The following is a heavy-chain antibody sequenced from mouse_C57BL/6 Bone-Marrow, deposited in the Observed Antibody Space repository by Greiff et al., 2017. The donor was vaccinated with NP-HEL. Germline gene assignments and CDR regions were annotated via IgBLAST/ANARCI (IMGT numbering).Heavy chain of an antibody. D-gene: IGHD1-1*01. Sequence: QVQLQQPGAELVKPGASVKLSCKASGYTFTSYWMQWVKQRPGQGLEWIGEIDPSDSYNNYNQKFKGKATLTVDTSSSTAYMQLSSLTSEDSAVYYCARKTTVVADYWGQGTTLTVSS. CDR1: GYTFTSYW. V-gene: IGHV1-50*01. CDR3: ARKTTVVADY. J-gene: IGHJ2*01. CDR2: IDPSDSYN.